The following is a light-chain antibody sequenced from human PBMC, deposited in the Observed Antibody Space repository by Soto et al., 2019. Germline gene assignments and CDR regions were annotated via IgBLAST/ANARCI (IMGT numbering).Light chain of an antibody. CDR1: QSISSW. Sequence: DIQMTQSPSTLSASVGDRVTITCRASQSISSWFAWYQQKPGKAPKLLVYKASTLESGVPSMFSGSGSGTEFTLTISSLQDDYVATYCYQQDNSHSTFGQGTKVEIK. V-gene: IGKV1-5*03. CDR2: KAS. J-gene: IGKJ1*01. CDR3: QQDNSHST.